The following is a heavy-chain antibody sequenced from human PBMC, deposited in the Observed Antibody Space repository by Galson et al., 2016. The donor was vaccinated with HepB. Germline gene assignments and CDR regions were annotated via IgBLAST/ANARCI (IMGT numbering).Heavy chain of an antibody. CDR3: ARDFGYEIYGPSVNYYGINV. D-gene: IGHD2-2*01. CDR1: GFTFSSYW. V-gene: IGHV3-7*01. CDR2: IKQDGSEK. Sequence: SLRLSCAASGFTFSSYWMSWVRQAPGKGLEWVANIKQDGSEKFYADSVKGRFSISRDSAKNSLYLQMNTLRAEDTAVYYCARDFGYEIYGPSVNYYGINVWGRGTTVSVSS. J-gene: IGHJ6*04.